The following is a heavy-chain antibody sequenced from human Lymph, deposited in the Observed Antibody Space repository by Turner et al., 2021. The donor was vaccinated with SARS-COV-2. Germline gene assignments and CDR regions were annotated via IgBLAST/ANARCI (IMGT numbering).Heavy chain of an antibody. Sequence: QVQLVQSGAEGRKPGTSVTVSGKVSGYTLTELSMHWLRQAPGKGLEWMGGVDPEDGDTTYAQKFQGRVTMTEDTSTDTPYMELSSLRSEDTAVYYWAIGSSKPQWLDLFWYWGQGTLVTVSS. CDR3: AIGSSKPQWLDLFWY. J-gene: IGHJ4*02. V-gene: IGHV1-24*01. D-gene: IGHD6-19*01. CDR1: GYTLTELS. CDR2: VDPEDGDT.